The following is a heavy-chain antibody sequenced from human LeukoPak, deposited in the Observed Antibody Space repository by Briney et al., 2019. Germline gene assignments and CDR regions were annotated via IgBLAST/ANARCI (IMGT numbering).Heavy chain of an antibody. CDR3: AKAPVTTCRGAFCYPFDY. V-gene: IGHV3-23*01. D-gene: IGHD2-15*01. CDR2: ISDTGNT. J-gene: IGHJ4*02. Sequence: GGSLRLSCAASGFTLSSYAMSWVRQAPGKGLEWVSAISDTGNTYHADSVKGRFTISRDSSKNTLFLQMNRLRPEDAAVSYCAKAPVTTCRGAFCYPFDYWGLGTLVTVSS. CDR1: GFTLSSYA.